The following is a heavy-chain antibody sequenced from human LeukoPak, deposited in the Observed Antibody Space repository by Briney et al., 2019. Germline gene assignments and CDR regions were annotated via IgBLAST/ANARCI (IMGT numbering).Heavy chain of an antibody. D-gene: IGHD3-9*01. CDR1: GFTFSSYS. J-gene: IGHJ4*02. Sequence: GGSLRLSCAASGFTFSSYSMNWVRQAPGKGLEWVSYISSSSSTIYYADSVRGRFTISRDNARNSLSLQMNSLRAEDTAVYYCARRKRQTGIDYWGQGTLVTVSS. CDR2: ISSSSSTI. CDR3: ARRKRQTGIDY. V-gene: IGHV3-48*04.